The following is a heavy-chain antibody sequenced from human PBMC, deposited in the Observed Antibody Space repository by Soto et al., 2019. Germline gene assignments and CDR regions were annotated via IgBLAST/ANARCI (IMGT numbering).Heavy chain of an antibody. CDR1: GGSINSYY. J-gene: IGHJ6*03. CDR3: ARNYQLLKHSYYYYYLDV. D-gene: IGHD2-2*01. Sequence: SETLSLTCTVSGGSINSYYWSWIRQPPGKGLEWIGNIYNSGSTYSNPSLKSRVTISVDTSKNQFSLKLSSVTAADTAVYYCARNYQLLKHSYYYYYLDVWGKGTTVTVS. CDR2: IYNSGST. V-gene: IGHV4-59*08.